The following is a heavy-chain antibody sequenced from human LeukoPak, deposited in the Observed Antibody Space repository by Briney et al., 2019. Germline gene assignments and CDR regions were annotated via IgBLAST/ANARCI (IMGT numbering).Heavy chain of an antibody. J-gene: IGHJ3*02. CDR3: AGDLYSSRTNDAFVI. CDR1: GGSFSGYY. CDR2: INHSGST. Sequence: SETLSLTCAVYGGSFSGYYWSWIRQPPGKGLEWIGEINHSGSTNYNPSLKSRVTISVDTSKNQFSLKLSSVTAADTAVYYCAGDLYSSRTNDAFVIWGQGTMVTVSS. D-gene: IGHD6-13*01. V-gene: IGHV4-34*01.